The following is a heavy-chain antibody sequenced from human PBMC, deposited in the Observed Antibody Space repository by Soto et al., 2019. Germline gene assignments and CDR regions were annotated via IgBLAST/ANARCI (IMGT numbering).Heavy chain of an antibody. V-gene: IGHV1-69*06. CDR3: ARDLSRVGDTNAFDI. CDR1: GGTFSSYA. D-gene: IGHD1-26*01. Sequence: QVQLVQSGAEVKKPGSSVKVSCKASGGTFSSYAISWVRQAPGQGLEWMGGIIPIFGTANYAQKFHGRVTITEDKYTSTAYMEMISLRSEDTAVSYCARDLSRVGDTNAFDIWGQGTMVTVS. CDR2: IIPIFGTA. J-gene: IGHJ3*02.